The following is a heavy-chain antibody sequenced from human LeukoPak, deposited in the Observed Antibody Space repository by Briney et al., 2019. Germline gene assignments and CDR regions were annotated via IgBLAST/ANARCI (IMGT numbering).Heavy chain of an antibody. J-gene: IGHJ5*02. Sequence: KPSETLSLLCTLSRFFHNRGEYLGRIRQTPGEGLGRNWANYYTGTTYYNPSLKSRVTIPVDTSSNQFSLRLSSVTAADTAVYYCARLGCGSTSCYKIWFDPWGQGTLVTVSS. CDR3: ARLGCGSTSCYKIWFDP. V-gene: IGHV4-38-2*02. D-gene: IGHD2-2*02. CDR2: NYYTGTT. CDR1: RFFHNRGEY.